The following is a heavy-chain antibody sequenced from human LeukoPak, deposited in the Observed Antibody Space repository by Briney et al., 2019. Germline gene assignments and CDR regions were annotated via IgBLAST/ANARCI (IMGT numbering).Heavy chain of an antibody. Sequence: PSETLSLTCTVSGGSTSSYYWSWIRQPAGKGLEWIGRIYTSGSTNYNPSLKSRVTMSVDTSKNQFSLKLSSVTAADTAVYYCARDCTIAAAGICYYYYYGMDVWGQGTTVTVSS. D-gene: IGHD6-13*01. CDR1: GGSTSSYY. V-gene: IGHV4-4*07. CDR2: IYTSGST. CDR3: ARDCTIAAAGICYYYYYGMDV. J-gene: IGHJ6*02.